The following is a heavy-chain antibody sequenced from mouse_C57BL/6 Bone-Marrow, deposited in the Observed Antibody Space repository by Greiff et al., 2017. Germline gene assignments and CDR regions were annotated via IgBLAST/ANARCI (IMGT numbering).Heavy chain of an antibody. J-gene: IGHJ4*01. D-gene: IGHD2-5*01. CDR3: ARFYYSNFYYAMDY. V-gene: IGHV5-6*01. CDR1: GFTFSSYG. CDR2: ISSGGSYT. Sequence: EVKLMESGGDLVKPGGSLKLSCAASGFTFSSYGMSWVRQTPDKRLEWVATISSGGSYTYYPDSVKGRFTISRDNAKNTLYLQMSSLKSEDTAMYYCARFYYSNFYYAMDYWGEGTSVTASS.